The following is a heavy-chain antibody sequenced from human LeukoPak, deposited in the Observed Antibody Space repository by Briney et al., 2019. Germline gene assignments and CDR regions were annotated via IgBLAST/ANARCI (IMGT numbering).Heavy chain of an antibody. D-gene: IGHD2-8*01. CDR2: ISSSGSTI. Sequence: PGGSLRLSCAASEFTFSHYSMNWVRQAPGKGLEWVSYISSSGSTIYYADSVKGRFTISRDNAKNSLYLQMNSLRAEDTAVYYCARVGWGMVYADWGQGTLVTVSS. CDR1: EFTFSHYS. V-gene: IGHV3-48*04. CDR3: ARVGWGMVYAD. J-gene: IGHJ4*02.